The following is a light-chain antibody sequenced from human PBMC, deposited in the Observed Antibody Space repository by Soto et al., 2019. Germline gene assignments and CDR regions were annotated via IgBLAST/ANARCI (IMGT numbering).Light chain of an antibody. J-gene: IGLJ3*02. CDR3: SSFTGSNNYIV. Sequence: QSALTQPPSASGFPGQSVTISCTGPKSDIGGDNYVSWYHRQPGRAPKLIIYEVTERPSGVPGRFSGSKSGDTASLTVTGLQAEDEGEYYCSSFTGSNNYIVFGGGTKLPVL. CDR2: EVT. V-gene: IGLV2-8*01. CDR1: KSDIGGDNY.